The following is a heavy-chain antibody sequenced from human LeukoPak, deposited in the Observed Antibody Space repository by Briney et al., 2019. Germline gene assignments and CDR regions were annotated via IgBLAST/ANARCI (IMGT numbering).Heavy chain of an antibody. J-gene: IGHJ4*02. CDR3: ARVSSSSWWALDY. CDR2: ISSSSNYI. CDR1: GFTFNNYS. D-gene: IGHD6-13*01. V-gene: IGHV3-21*01. Sequence: GGSLRLSCAASGFTFNNYSMNWVRQAPGEGLEWVSSISSSSNYIYYADSVKGRFTISRDNAKNTLYLQMNSLRAEDTAVYYCARVSSSSWWALDYWGQGTLVTVSS.